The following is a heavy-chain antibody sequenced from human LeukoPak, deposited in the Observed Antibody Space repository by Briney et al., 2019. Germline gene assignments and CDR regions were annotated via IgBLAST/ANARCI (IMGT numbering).Heavy chain of an antibody. D-gene: IGHD4-23*01. CDR2: IYYSGST. CDR1: GGSVSSGSYY. J-gene: IGHJ5*02. V-gene: IGHV4-61*01. Sequence: SETLSLTCTVSGGSVSSGSYYWSWIRQPPGKGLEWIGYIYYSGSTNYNPSFKSRVTISVDTSKNQFSLKLSSVTAADTAVYYCARGGGRNWFDPWGQGTLVTVSS. CDR3: ARGGGRNWFDP.